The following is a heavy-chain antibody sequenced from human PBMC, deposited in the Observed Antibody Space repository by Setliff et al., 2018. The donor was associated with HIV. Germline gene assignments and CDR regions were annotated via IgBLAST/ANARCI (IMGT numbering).Heavy chain of an antibody. V-gene: IGHV4-38-2*02. CDR2: IYHDGST. J-gene: IGHJ5*02. Sequence: SETLSLTCSVSGYSITNGYYWGWIRQPPGKGLEWVGSIYHDGSTYYNPSLRSRVTISADTSKNQFSLKLSSVTAADTAVYYCARYYGSGTYHRWFDPWGQGTPVTVSS. CDR1: GYSITNGYY. CDR3: ARYYGSGTYHRWFDP. D-gene: IGHD3-10*01.